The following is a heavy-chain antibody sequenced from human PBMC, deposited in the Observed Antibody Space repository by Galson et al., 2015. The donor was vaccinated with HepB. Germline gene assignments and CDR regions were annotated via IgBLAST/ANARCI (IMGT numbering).Heavy chain of an antibody. D-gene: IGHD3-22*01. J-gene: IGHJ3*02. CDR2: ISYSGSAI. Sequence: SLRLSCAASGFTLSSFEMCWVRQAPGRGLEWVSYISYSGSAIYYAESVKGRFTISRDNAKNSLYLQMNSLRAEDTAVYYCARAAMTVVVRGLNAFDIWGQGTVVTVSS. CDR3: ARAAMTVVVRGLNAFDI. V-gene: IGHV3-48*03. CDR1: GFTLSSFE.